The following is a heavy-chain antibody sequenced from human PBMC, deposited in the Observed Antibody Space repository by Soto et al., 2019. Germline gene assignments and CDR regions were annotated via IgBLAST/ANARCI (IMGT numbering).Heavy chain of an antibody. D-gene: IGHD1-26*01. CDR3: AKGSGNYWAFDY. CDR1: GFCFSTYG. J-gene: IGHJ4*02. Sequence: PGGTLRLSCAASGFCFSTYGMHLVRQAPGKGLEWVAFISNDGSNKYYADSVKGRFTISRDNSKNTLYLQMNSLRAEDTAVYYCAKGSGNYWAFDYWGQGTLVTVSS. CDR2: ISNDGSNK. V-gene: IGHV3-30*18.